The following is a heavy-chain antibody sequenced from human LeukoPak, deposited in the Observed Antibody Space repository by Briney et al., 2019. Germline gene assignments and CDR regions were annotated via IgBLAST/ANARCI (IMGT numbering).Heavy chain of an antibody. V-gene: IGHV3-23*01. J-gene: IGHJ4*02. CDR2: ISGSGGST. Sequence: GGSLRLSCAASGFTFSSYAMSWVRQAPGKGLEWVSAISGSGGSTYYADSVRGRFTISRDNSKNTLYLQMNSLRAEDTAVYYCANPTFYCSSTKCPARGQGTLVTVSS. CDR1: GFTFSSYA. CDR3: ANPTFYCSSTKCPA. D-gene: IGHD2-2*01.